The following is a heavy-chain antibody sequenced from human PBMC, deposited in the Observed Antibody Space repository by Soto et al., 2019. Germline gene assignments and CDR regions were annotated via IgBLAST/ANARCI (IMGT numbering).Heavy chain of an antibody. J-gene: IGHJ6*03. V-gene: IGHV3-30*18. CDR1: GFTFSSYG. D-gene: IGHD5-18*01. Sequence: QVQLVESGGGVVQPGRSLRLSCAASGFTFSSYGMHWVRQAPGKGLEWVAVISYDGSNKYYADSVKGRFTISRDNSKNTLYLQMNSLRAEDTAVYYCAKDNRRSYGWNWYYYYYMDVWGKGTTVTVSS. CDR2: ISYDGSNK. CDR3: AKDNRRSYGWNWYYYYYMDV.